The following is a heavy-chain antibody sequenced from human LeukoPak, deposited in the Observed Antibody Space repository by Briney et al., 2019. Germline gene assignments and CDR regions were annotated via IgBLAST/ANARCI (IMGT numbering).Heavy chain of an antibody. Sequence: GGSLRLSCAASGFTFTTYWMSWVRQAPGKGLEWVANINQDGTEKYYVDSVKGRFTISRDNAKNSLYLQMNSLRVEDTAVYYCAKVAKYYYGSGTYYFFEHWGQGTPVTASS. CDR3: AKVAKYYYGSGTYYFFEH. J-gene: IGHJ4*02. CDR2: INQDGTEK. D-gene: IGHD3-10*01. CDR1: GFTFTTYW. V-gene: IGHV3-7*01.